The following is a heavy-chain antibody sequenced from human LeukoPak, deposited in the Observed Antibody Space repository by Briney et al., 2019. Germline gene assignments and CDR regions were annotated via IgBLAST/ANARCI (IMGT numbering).Heavy chain of an antibody. CDR1: GFTLSTFV. J-gene: IGHJ5*02. D-gene: IGHD3-10*01. CDR3: AKDSLATSGSSLGNWFDP. V-gene: IGHV3-30*18. CDR2: VSSDGTNK. Sequence: GASLRLFCSVSGFTLSTFVLHCVPQAPGEGLEWVAVVSSDGTNKFYADSVKGRFTISTDNSKKTLYLQMSSLRPEDTAVYYCAKDSLATSGSSLGNWFDPWGQGTLVAVSS.